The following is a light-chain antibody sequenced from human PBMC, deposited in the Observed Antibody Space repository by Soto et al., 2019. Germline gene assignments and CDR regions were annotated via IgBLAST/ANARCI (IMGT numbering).Light chain of an antibody. Sequence: IVMTQSPATLSVSPGERATLSCRASQSVSSNLAWYQQKPGQAPRLLIYAASTRATDIPARFSGSGSGTEFTLTVSSLQSEDFALYYCQQYDSSPRTFGQGTRVEIK. J-gene: IGKJ1*01. CDR3: QQYDSSPRT. CDR1: QSVSSN. V-gene: IGKV3D-15*01. CDR2: AAS.